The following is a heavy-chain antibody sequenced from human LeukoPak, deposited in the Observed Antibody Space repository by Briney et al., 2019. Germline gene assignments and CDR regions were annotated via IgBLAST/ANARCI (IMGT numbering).Heavy chain of an antibody. Sequence: SETLSLTRTVSGGSISSTSYYWDWIRQPPGKGLEWIGSIYYSGSTYYNPSLKSRVTISVDTSKKQFSLKLSSVTAADTAVYYCARGFSSGWYLKYYFDYWGQGTLVTVSS. D-gene: IGHD6-19*01. CDR3: ARGFSSGWYLKYYFDY. CDR1: GGSISSTSYY. J-gene: IGHJ4*02. V-gene: IGHV4-39*07. CDR2: IYYSGST.